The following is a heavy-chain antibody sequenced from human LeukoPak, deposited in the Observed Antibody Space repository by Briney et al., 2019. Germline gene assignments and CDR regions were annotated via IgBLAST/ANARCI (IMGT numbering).Heavy chain of an antibody. CDR1: GYTFTDYH. D-gene: IGHD3-10*01. CDR2: INPYSGGT. J-gene: IGHJ4*02. CDR3: ANQQFASVRAFDY. Sequence: ASVKVSCKDSGYTFTDYHIHWVRQAPGQGLEWMGRINPYSGGTHYSQEFQGRVTMTRDTSISTAYMELSSLRSDDTALYYCANQQFASVRAFDYWGQGILVTVSS. V-gene: IGHV1-2*06.